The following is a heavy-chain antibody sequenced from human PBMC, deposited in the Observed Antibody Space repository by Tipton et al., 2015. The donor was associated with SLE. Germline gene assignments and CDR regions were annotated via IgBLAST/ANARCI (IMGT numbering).Heavy chain of an antibody. CDR3: ARLEGIAARPGAFDI. CDR1: GGSISSSSYY. J-gene: IGHJ3*02. V-gene: IGHV4-39*07. D-gene: IGHD6-6*01. CDR2: IYYSGST. Sequence: TLSLTCTVSGGSISSSSYYWGWIRQPPGKGLEWIGSIYYSGSTYYNPSLKSRVTISVDTSKNQFSLKLSSVTAADTAVYYCARLEGIAARPGAFDIWGQGTMVTVSS.